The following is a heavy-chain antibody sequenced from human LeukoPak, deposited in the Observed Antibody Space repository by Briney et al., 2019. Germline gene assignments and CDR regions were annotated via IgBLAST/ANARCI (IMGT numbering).Heavy chain of an antibody. J-gene: IGHJ4*02. CDR1: GFPLSSYS. Sequence: GGSLRLSCAASGFPLSSYSINWVRQAPGKGLEWVSYISSSDSAIYYADSVKGRFTISRDNAKNSLYLQMNSLRAEDTAVYYCARGYGGNSGVRYWGQGTLVTVSS. CDR3: ARGYGGNSGVRY. CDR2: ISSSDSAI. D-gene: IGHD4-23*01. V-gene: IGHV3-48*04.